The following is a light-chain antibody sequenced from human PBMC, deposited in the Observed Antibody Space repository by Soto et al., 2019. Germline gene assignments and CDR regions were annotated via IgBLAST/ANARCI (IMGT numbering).Light chain of an antibody. V-gene: IGKV3-20*01. CDR1: QSVGSK. Sequence: EIVLTQSPGTLSLSPGERATLSFRANQSVGSKLAWYRQTPGQAPRLLIYGASTRATDTPARFSGSGAETDFTLTISRVEPADFALYYCQPYGSSFATFGQGTEVE. J-gene: IGKJ1*01. CDR3: QPYGSSFAT. CDR2: GAS.